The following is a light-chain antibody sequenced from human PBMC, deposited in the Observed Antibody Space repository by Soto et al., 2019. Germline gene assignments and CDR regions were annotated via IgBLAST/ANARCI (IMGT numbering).Light chain of an antibody. V-gene: IGLV1-44*01. Sequence: SLLAQPPSASVTPGQRGTISCSGGDSNIGPNTVNWYRQVPGTAPKLLIHNNDQRPSGVPDRISGSKSGTSASLAISGLHSDDEADYYCAAWDDSLNAYVFGIGTKVTVL. CDR2: NND. J-gene: IGLJ1*01. CDR3: AAWDDSLNAYV. CDR1: DSNIGPNT.